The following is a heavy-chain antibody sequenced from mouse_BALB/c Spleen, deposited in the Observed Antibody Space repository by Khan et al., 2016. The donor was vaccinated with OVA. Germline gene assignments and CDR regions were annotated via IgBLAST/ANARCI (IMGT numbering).Heavy chain of an antibody. V-gene: IGHV2-6*02. CDR2: IWSDGST. CDR3: ARPSSFSYAMDY. J-gene: IGHJ4*01. CDR1: GFSLSSYG. Sequence: QVQLKESGPGLVAPSQSLSITCTVSGFSLSSYGVHWVRQPPGKGLEWLVVIWSDGSTTYNSTLKSRLSISKDNSKSKVILKMHSLQTDDTAMYYCARPSSFSYAMDYWGQGTSVTVSS. D-gene: IGHD1-1*01.